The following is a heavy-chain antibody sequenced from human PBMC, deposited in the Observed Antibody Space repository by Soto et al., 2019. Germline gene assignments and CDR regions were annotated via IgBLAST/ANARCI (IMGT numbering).Heavy chain of an antibody. Sequence: GGSLRLSCAASGFTFSSYSMNWVRQAPGKGLEWVSYITGSSSVIHYADSVKGRFTISRDNAKNSLYLQMNSLRAEDTAVYYCASDDFYHYMDVWGKGTMVTVSS. CDR3: ASDDFYHYMDV. V-gene: IGHV3-48*01. CDR2: ITGSSSVI. J-gene: IGHJ6*03. CDR1: GFTFSSYS.